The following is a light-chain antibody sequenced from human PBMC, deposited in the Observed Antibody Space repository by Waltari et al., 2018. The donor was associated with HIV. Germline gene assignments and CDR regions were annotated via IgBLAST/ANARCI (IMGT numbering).Light chain of an antibody. Sequence: EVVLTQSPATLSLSPGERATLSCRASQSVDRYLAWYQQKPGQAPRLLIYDASNRATGIPARFSGSGSGTDFTLTISSLGPEDFAIYYCQQRGTWPLFGGGTKVEIK. CDR1: QSVDRY. CDR2: DAS. J-gene: IGKJ4*01. V-gene: IGKV3-11*01. CDR3: QQRGTWPL.